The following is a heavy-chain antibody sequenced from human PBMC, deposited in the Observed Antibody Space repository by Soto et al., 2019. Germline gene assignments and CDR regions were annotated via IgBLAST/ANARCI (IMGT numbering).Heavy chain of an antibody. CDR1: GGSISSSNW. CDR3: TRESAARWYYFAMDV. J-gene: IGHJ6*02. Sequence: QVQLQQSGPGLVKLSGTLSLTCVVSGGSISSSNWWSWVRQAPGKGLEWIGDIYHSGATNYNPSLKSRVIISVDKSENLFSLNLTSVTAADTAIYYCTRESAARWYYFAMDVWGQGTTVTVSS. D-gene: IGHD6-25*01. V-gene: IGHV4-4*02. CDR2: IYHSGAT.